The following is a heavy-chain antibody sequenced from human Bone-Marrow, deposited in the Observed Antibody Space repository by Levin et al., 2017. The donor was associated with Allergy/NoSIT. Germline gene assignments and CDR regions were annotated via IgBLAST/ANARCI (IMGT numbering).Heavy chain of an antibody. CDR3: VKVSTSMLTYGAVDI. J-gene: IGHJ3*02. Sequence: GGSLRLSCAASGFTLSSYWIHWVRQAPGKGLVWVSRINPDGTSTNYADSVMGRFTIAREAAMNTWYLQMKSVRVEGTALYYGVKVSTSMLTYGAVDIWGQGTMFTVSS. V-gene: IGHV3-74*01. D-gene: IGHD5-18*01. CDR1: GFTLSSYW. CDR2: INPDGTST.